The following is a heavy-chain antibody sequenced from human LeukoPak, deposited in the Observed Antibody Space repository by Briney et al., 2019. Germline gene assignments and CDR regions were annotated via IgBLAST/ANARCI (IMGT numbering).Heavy chain of an antibody. D-gene: IGHD2-2*02. CDR3: AKEDCSSTSCYIRFFQH. V-gene: IGHV3-30-3*01. Sequence: GGSLRLSCAASGFTFSSYAMHWVRQAPGKGLEWVAVISYDGSNKYYADSVKGRFTISRDNSKNTLYLQINSLRAEDTAVYYCAKEDCSSTSCYIRFFQHWGQGTLVTVSS. J-gene: IGHJ1*01. CDR1: GFTFSSYA. CDR2: ISYDGSNK.